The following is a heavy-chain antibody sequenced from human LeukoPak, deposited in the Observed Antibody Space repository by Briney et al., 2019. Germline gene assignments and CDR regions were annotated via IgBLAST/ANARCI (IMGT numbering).Heavy chain of an antibody. Sequence: GESLKISCKGSGYSFTNSWIGWVRQMPGKGLEWMGIIYPGDSDIRYSPSFQGQVTISADKSTATAYLQWSSPKASDTAMYYCARRGGSLVYFDYWGQGTLVTVSS. J-gene: IGHJ4*02. CDR2: IYPGDSDI. CDR3: ARRGGSLVYFDY. CDR1: GYSFTNSW. D-gene: IGHD2-15*01. V-gene: IGHV5-51*01.